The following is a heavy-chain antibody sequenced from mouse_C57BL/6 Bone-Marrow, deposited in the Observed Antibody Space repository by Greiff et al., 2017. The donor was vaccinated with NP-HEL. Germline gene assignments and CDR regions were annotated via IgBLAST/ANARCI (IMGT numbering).Heavy chain of an antibody. CDR3: ARWEGTVVAGEY. CDR2: INPGSGGT. CDR1: GYAFTNYL. J-gene: IGHJ2*01. D-gene: IGHD1-1*01. Sequence: QVQLQQSGAELVRPGTSVKVSCKASGYAFTNYLIEWVKQRPGQGLEWIGVINPGSGGTNYNEKFKGKATLTADKSSSTAYMQLSSLTSEDSAVYFGARWEGTVVAGEYGGEGTTLTVAS. V-gene: IGHV1-54*01.